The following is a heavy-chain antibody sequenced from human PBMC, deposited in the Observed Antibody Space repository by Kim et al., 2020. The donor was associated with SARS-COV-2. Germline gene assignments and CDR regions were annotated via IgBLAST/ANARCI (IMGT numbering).Heavy chain of an antibody. Sequence: GGSLRLSCAASGFAFGTHSMNWVRQAPGKGLEWVSSIGGSTNYIYYADSVKGRFTISRDNSENSLYLQMNSLRAEDTAVYYRARGGYCSSTSCYFYYYALDVWGLGTTVTVSS. CDR3: ARGGYCSSTSCYFYYYALDV. CDR1: GFAFGTHS. J-gene: IGHJ6*02. CDR2: IGGSTNYI. V-gene: IGHV3-21*01. D-gene: IGHD2-2*01.